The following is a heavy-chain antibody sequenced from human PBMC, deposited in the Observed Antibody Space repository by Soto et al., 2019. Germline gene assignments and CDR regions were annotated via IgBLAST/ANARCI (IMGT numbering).Heavy chain of an antibody. D-gene: IGHD6-13*01. CDR1: GFSLSNARMG. CDR3: ARRPSSSWSAYYYYGIDV. CDR2: IFSNDEK. Sequence: QVTLKESGPVLVKPTETLTLTCTVSGFSLSNARMGVSWIRQPPGKALEWLAHIFSNDEKSYSTSLKSRLTLSKDTSKSQVVLTMTNIDPVDTATYYWARRPSSSWSAYYYYGIDVWGQGTTVTVSS. V-gene: IGHV2-26*01. J-gene: IGHJ6*02.